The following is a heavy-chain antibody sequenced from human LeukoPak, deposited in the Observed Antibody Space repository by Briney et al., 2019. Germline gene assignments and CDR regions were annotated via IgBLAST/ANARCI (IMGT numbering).Heavy chain of an antibody. CDR2: ISSRGDST. CDR1: GFIFSNYA. CDR3: VKGPRPDMTVAHTVEN. Sequence: PGGSLRLSCAASGFIFSNYAMSWVRQVPGRGLEWVSTISSRGDSTYVADSVKGRFTISRDNSKNSLYLQMNTVRAEDTAVYYCVKGPRPDMTVAHTVENWGQGTLVTVSS. D-gene: IGHD4-23*01. V-gene: IGHV3-23*01. J-gene: IGHJ4*02.